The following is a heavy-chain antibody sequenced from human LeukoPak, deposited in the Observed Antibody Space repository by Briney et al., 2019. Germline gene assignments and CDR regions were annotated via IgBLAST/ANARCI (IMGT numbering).Heavy chain of an antibody. CDR1: GFTVSSNY. CDR2: IYSGGST. CDR3: PRVWYYDSSGDDAFDI. Sequence: GGSLRLSCAASGFTVSSNYMSWVRQAPGKGLEWVSVIYSGGSTYYADSVKGRFTISRDNSKNTLYLQMNSLRAEDTAVYYCPRVWYYDSSGDDAFDIWGQGTMVTVSS. D-gene: IGHD3-22*01. J-gene: IGHJ3*02. V-gene: IGHV3-66*02.